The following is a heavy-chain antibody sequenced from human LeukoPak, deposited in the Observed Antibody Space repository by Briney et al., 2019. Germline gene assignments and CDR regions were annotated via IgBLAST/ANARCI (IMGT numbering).Heavy chain of an antibody. V-gene: IGHV3-30*03. D-gene: IGHD4-17*01. CDR2: ISYDGSNK. J-gene: IGHJ4*02. CDR3: ARLPDYGDYVDY. CDR1: GFTFSSYS. Sequence: PGGSLRLSCAASGFTFSSYSMNWVRQAPGKGLEWVAVISYDGSNKYYADSVKGRFTISRDNSKNTLYLQMNSLRAEDTAVYYCARLPDYGDYVDYWGQGTLVTVSS.